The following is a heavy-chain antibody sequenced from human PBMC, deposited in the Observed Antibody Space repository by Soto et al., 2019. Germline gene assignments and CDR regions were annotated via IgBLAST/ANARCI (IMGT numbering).Heavy chain of an antibody. D-gene: IGHD3-10*01. CDR1: GGTFSSYA. J-gene: IGHJ5*02. CDR2: IIPIFGTA. CDR3: ARLPYYYGSGSLNWFDP. Sequence: QVQLVQSEAEVKKPGSSVMVSCKASGGTFSSYAISWVRQAPGQGLEWMGGIIPIFGTANYAQKFQGRVTITADESTSTAYMELSSLRSEDTAVYYCARLPYYYGSGSLNWFDPWGQGTLVTVSS. V-gene: IGHV1-69*01.